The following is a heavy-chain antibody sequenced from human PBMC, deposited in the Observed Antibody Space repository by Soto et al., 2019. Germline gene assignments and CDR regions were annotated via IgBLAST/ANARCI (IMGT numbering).Heavy chain of an antibody. CDR2: INPANGDT. Sequence: QVHLVQSGAEVKKPGASVRVSCQASGYTFTSFPMHWVRQAPGQRLEWMGWINPANGDTGYSQKFQGRVTITRDTSASTASMELSSLTSEDTAIYFCAMKDYYGSGSYHFDSWGQGTLVIVSS. D-gene: IGHD3-10*01. CDR3: AMKDYYGSGSYHFDS. J-gene: IGHJ4*02. V-gene: IGHV1-3*01. CDR1: GYTFTSFP.